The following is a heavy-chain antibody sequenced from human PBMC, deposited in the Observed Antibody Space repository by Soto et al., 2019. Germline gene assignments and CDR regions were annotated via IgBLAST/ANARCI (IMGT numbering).Heavy chain of an antibody. CDR1: GYTFNSYD. CDR3: ARGGSLLRYFDWLPPDY. D-gene: IGHD3-9*01. J-gene: IGHJ4*02. V-gene: IGHV1-8*01. Sequence: QVQLVQSGAEVKKPGASVKVSCKASGYTFNSYDINWVRQATGQGLEWMGWMNPNSGNTGYAQKFQGRVTMTRNTSISTAYMELSSLRSEDTAVYYCARGGSLLRYFDWLPPDYWGQGTLVTVSS. CDR2: MNPNSGNT.